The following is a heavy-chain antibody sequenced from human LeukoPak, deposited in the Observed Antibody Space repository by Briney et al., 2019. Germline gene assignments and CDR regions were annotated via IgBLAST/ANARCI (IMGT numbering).Heavy chain of an antibody. CDR2: IYSGGNT. D-gene: IGHD3-10*01. CDR1: GFSVSNNY. CDR3: VRESGFGELFPFVFDI. J-gene: IGHJ3*02. Sequence: PGGSLRLSCAASGFSVSNNYMSWVRQAPGKGLEWVSVIYSGGNTYYADSVKGRFTISRDNSKNTVYVYMNSLRADDTAVYYCVRESGFGELFPFVFDIWGQGTMVTVSS. V-gene: IGHV3-53*01.